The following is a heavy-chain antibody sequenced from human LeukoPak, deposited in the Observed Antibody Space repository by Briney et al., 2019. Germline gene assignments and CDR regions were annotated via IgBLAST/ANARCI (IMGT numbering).Heavy chain of an antibody. Sequence: PGMSLRLSCAASGFTFSDYAMHWVRQAPGKGLEWVAVIWYDGSNKYYADSVKGRFTISRDNSKNTLYLQMNSLRAEDTAVYYCARGLAAAGLYFDYWGQGTLVTVSS. CDR2: IWYDGSNK. D-gene: IGHD6-13*01. J-gene: IGHJ4*02. CDR3: ARGLAAAGLYFDY. V-gene: IGHV3-33*01. CDR1: GFTFSDYA.